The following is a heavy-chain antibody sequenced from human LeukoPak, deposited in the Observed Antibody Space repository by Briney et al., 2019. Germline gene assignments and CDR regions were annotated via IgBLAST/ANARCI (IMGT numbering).Heavy chain of an antibody. CDR2: IYPGDSDT. CDR1: GYSFTRFW. CDR3: ARHWGGSTTDPSAY. J-gene: IGHJ4*02. D-gene: IGHD1-26*01. Sequence: GESLKISCKGSGYSFTRFWIVWVRQMPGKGLEWMGMIYPGDSDTRYSPSFQGQVTISADKSISTAYLQWSGLKASDTATYYCARHWGGSTTDPSAYWGQGTLVTVSS. V-gene: IGHV5-51*01.